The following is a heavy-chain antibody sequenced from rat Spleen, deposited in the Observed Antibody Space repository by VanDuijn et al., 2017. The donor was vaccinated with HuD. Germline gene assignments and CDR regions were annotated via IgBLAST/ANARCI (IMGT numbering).Heavy chain of an antibody. CDR1: GFTFSNYG. Sequence: EVQLVESGGGLVQPGGSLKLSCVASGFTFSNYGMNWIRQAPGKGLEWVAIISYDGSSIYYRDSVKGRFTISRDNAKNTQYLQMDSLRSEDTAIYYCTRGLDAWGQGASVTVSS. CDR3: TRGLDA. J-gene: IGHJ4*01. CDR2: ISYDGSSI. V-gene: IGHV5-29*01.